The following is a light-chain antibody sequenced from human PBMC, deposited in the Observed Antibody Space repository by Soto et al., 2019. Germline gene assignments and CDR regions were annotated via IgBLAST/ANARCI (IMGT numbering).Light chain of an antibody. CDR3: QSFDTSLRVL. CDR2: DNN. Sequence: QSVMTQPPSVSGAPGQRVTISCTGSSSNIGAGYDVHWYQQLPGTAPKLLISDNNNRPSGVPDRFSGSKSGTSASLAITGLQAEDEADYYCQSFDTSLRVLFGGGTKLTVL. J-gene: IGLJ2*01. V-gene: IGLV1-40*01. CDR1: SSNIGAGYD.